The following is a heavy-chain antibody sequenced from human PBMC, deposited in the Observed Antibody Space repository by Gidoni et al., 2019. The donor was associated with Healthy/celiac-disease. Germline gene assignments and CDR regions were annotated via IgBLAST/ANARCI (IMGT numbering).Heavy chain of an antibody. V-gene: IGHV3-48*02. Sequence: EVQLVESGGGLVQPGVSLRLSCAASGCTFSSYSMTWVRQAPGKGLEWVSYISSSSSTIYYADSVKGRFTISRDNAKNSLYLQMNSLRDEDTAVYYCARDRYYDYVWGSYPDAFDIWGQGTMVTVSS. J-gene: IGHJ3*02. CDR1: GCTFSSYS. CDR2: ISSSSSTI. D-gene: IGHD3-16*01. CDR3: ARDRYYDYVWGSYPDAFDI.